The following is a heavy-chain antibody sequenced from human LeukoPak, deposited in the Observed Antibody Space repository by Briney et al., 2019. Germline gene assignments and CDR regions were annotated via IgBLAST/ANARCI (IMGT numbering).Heavy chain of an antibody. V-gene: IGHV4-59*01. CDR3: ARDGTPGYYYGMDV. CDR1: GGSISSYY. CDR2: IYYSGST. Sequence: SETLSLTCTVSGGSISSYYWSWIRQPPGKGLEWIGYIYYSGSTNYNPSLKSRVTISVDMSKNQFSLKLSSVTAADTAVYYCARDGTPGYYYGMDVWGQGTTVTVSS. D-gene: IGHD1-26*01. J-gene: IGHJ6*02.